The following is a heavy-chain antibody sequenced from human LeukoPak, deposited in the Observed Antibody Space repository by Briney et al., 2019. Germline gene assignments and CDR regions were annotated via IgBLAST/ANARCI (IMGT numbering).Heavy chain of an antibody. J-gene: IGHJ6*03. CDR1: GGSFSNYY. D-gene: IGHD1-7*01. CDR3: ARRWNYGRNYYIDV. V-gene: IGHV4-34*01. CDR2: INDSGRA. Sequence: PSETLSLTCAVYGGSFSNYYWSWVRQPPGKGLEWLGEINDSGRANYNPSLMSRVTVSVDTSKNQFSLRLTSVTATDTAVYYCARRWNYGRNYYIDVLGKGATVSVSS.